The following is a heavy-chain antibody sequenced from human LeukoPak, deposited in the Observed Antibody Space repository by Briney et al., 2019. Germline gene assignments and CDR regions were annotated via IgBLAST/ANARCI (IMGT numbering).Heavy chain of an antibody. J-gene: IGHJ6*02. D-gene: IGHD3-3*01. CDR1: GFTFSTYE. CDR3: ARGDGGYYYGMDV. Sequence: GGSLRLSCAASGFTFSTYEMNWVRQAPGKGLEWVSYISVSGGTIKYADSVKGRFTISRDNAKNSLYLQLNSLRAEDTAVYHCARGDGGYYYGMDVWGQGTTVTVSS. V-gene: IGHV3-48*03. CDR2: ISVSGGTI.